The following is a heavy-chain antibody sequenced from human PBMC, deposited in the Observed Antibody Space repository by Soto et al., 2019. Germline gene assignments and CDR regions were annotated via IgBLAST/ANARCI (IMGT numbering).Heavy chain of an antibody. CDR3: ARFYSSRNNWFDP. CDR1: GGSISSGGYY. J-gene: IGHJ5*02. CDR2: IYYSGST. Sequence: TLSLTCTVSGGSISSGGYYWSWIRQHPGKGLEWIGYIYYSGSTYYNPSLKSRVTISVDTSKNQFSLKLSSVTAADTAVYYCARFYSSRNNWFDPWGQGTLVTVSS. V-gene: IGHV4-31*03. D-gene: IGHD6-13*01.